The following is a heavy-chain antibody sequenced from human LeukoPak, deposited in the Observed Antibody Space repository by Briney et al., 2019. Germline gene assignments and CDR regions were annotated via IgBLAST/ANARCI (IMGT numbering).Heavy chain of an antibody. J-gene: IGHJ4*02. V-gene: IGHV3-30*18. D-gene: IGHD6-19*01. CDR1: GFTFSSYG. Sequence: PGRSLRLSCAASGFTFSSYGMHWVRQAPGKGLEWVAVISYDGNHNQYADSVKGRFSISRDNSKNTLFLQMNSLRAEDTAVYYCAKDGRWAGGIEVAGPDYWGQGTLVTVSS. CDR3: AKDGRWAGGIEVAGPDY. CDR2: ISYDGNHN.